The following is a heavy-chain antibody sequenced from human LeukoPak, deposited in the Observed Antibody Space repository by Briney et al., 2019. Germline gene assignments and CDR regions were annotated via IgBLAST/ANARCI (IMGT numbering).Heavy chain of an antibody. CDR3: ARWLKEYYYGSGSFGMDV. CDR1: GYTFTSYD. Sequence: GASVKVSCKASGYTFTSYDINWVRQATGQGLEWMGWMNPNSGNTGYAQKFQGRVTMTRNTSISTAYMELSSLRSEDTAVYYCARWLKEYYYGSGSFGMDVWGQGTTVTVSS. J-gene: IGHJ6*02. CDR2: MNPNSGNT. V-gene: IGHV1-8*01. D-gene: IGHD3-10*01.